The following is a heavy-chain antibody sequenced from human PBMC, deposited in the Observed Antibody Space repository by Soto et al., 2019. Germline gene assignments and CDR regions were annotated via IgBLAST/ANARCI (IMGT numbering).Heavy chain of an antibody. Sequence: EVQLLESGGGLVQPGGSLRLSCAASGFTFSSYAMSWVRQAPGKGLEWVSAISGSGGSTYYADSVKGRFTISRDNSKNTLYLQMNSLRAEDKAVYYCAKDIHDYGDYVYAFDIWGQGTMVTVSS. J-gene: IGHJ3*02. V-gene: IGHV3-23*01. D-gene: IGHD4-17*01. CDR1: GFTFSSYA. CDR3: AKDIHDYGDYVYAFDI. CDR2: ISGSGGST.